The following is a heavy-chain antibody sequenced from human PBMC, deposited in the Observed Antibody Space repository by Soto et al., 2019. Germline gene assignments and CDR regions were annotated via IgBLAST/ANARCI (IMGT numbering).Heavy chain of an antibody. J-gene: IGHJ4*02. CDR2: IKQDGSEK. V-gene: IGHV3-7*01. Sequence: PWGSLRLSCAASGFTFSSYWMSWVRQAPGKGLEWVANIKQDGSEKYYVDSVKGRFTISRDNAKNSLYLQMNSLRAEDMAVYYCARDRVEVSDQLLFMSGGNDYWGQGTLVTVSS. D-gene: IGHD2-2*01. CDR3: ARDRVEVSDQLLFMSGGNDY. CDR1: GFTFSSYW.